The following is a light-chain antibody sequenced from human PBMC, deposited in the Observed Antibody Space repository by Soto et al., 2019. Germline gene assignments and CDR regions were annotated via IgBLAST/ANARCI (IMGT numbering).Light chain of an antibody. CDR2: DAS. CDR3: QQRSSWPST. Sequence: EIVLTQSPATLSFSPGDRAALSCRASQSVSSYLAWYQQKPGQAPRLLIYDASNRATGIPARFSGSGSGTDFTLTISSLEPEDFALHYCQQRSSWPSTFGGGTKVEIK. J-gene: IGKJ4*01. V-gene: IGKV3-11*01. CDR1: QSVSSY.